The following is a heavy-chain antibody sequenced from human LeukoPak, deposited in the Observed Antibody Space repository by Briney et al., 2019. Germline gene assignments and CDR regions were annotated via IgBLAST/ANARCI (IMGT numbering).Heavy chain of an antibody. D-gene: IGHD3-3*01. V-gene: IGHV3-74*01. J-gene: IGHJ4*02. CDR2: IKGDGSST. Sequence: GGSLRLSCAASGFTFSSYWMHWVRQAPGKGLVWVSRIKGDGSSTSYADSVKGRLTISRDNAKNSLYLQMNSLRAEDTAVYYCARDVRIRFLEWLPYYFDYWGQGTLVTVSS. CDR1: GFTFSSYW. CDR3: ARDVRIRFLEWLPYYFDY.